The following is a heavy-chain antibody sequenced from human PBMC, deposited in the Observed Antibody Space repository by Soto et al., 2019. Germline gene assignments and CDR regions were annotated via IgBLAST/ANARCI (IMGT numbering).Heavy chain of an antibody. J-gene: IGHJ4*02. D-gene: IGHD3-3*01. Sequence: SLRLSCVGTGLNFDDFAMHWVRQAPGKGLEWVSGITWNSRVLAYADSVKGRFTISRDNARNSLYLQMDSLRDEDTALYYCAKGRYDFWSPYYFDSWGQGTLVT. CDR3: AKGRYDFWSPYYFDS. V-gene: IGHV3-9*01. CDR2: ITWNSRVL. CDR1: GLNFDDFA.